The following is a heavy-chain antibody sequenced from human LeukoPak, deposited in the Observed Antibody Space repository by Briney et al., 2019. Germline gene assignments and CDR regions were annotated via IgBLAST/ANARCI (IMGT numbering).Heavy chain of an antibody. J-gene: IGHJ4*02. Sequence: GGSLRLSCAASGFTFSSYAMSWVRQAPGKGLEWVSAISGSGGSTYYADSVKGRFTISRDNSKNTLYLQVNSLRAEDTAVYYCAKDLGYGDYVSLDYWGQGTLVTVSS. CDR3: AKDLGYGDYVSLDY. D-gene: IGHD4-17*01. CDR2: ISGSGGST. CDR1: GFTFSSYA. V-gene: IGHV3-23*01.